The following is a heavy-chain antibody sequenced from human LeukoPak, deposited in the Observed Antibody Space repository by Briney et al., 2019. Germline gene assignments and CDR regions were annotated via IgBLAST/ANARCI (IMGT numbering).Heavy chain of an antibody. Sequence: GGSLRLSCAASGFTFSSYSMNWVRQAPGKGLEWVSSISGSSSYIYYADSVKGRFTISRDNAKNSLYLQMNSLRAEDTAVYYCARRRITMIVVVISSNHAFDIWGQGTMVTVSS. CDR3: ARRRITMIVVVISSNHAFDI. V-gene: IGHV3-21*06. J-gene: IGHJ3*02. CDR1: GFTFSSYS. D-gene: IGHD3-22*01. CDR2: ISGSSSYI.